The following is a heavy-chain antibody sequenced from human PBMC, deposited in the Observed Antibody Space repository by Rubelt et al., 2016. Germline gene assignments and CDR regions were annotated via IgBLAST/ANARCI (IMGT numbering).Heavy chain of an antibody. D-gene: IGHD3-22*01. CDR1: GGSISSYY. CDR2: IYYSGTT. V-gene: IGHV4-59*08. J-gene: IGHJ3*02. CDR3: ARDKSGYYYGGAFDI. Sequence: QVQLQQSGPGLVKPSETLSLTCTVSGGSISSYYWSWIRQPPGKGLEWIGYIYYSGTTYYNPSLKRRVTISVDTSKNQFSLKLSSVTAADTAVYYCARDKSGYYYGGAFDIWGQGTMVTVSS.